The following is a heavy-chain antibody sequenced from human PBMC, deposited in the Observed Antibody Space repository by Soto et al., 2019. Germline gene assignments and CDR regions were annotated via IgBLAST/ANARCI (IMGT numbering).Heavy chain of an antibody. CDR2: ISAYNGNT. CDR1: GYTFTSYG. Sequence: ASVKVSCKASGYTFTSYGISWVRQAPGQGLEWMGWISAYNGNTNYAQKLQDRVTMTTDTSTSTAYMELRSLRSDDTAVYYCARASNYDILTLGCYYYYGRGVRGKGTTVTDSS. D-gene: IGHD3-9*01. J-gene: IGHJ6*04. CDR3: ARASNYDILTLGCYYYYGRGV. V-gene: IGHV1-18*01.